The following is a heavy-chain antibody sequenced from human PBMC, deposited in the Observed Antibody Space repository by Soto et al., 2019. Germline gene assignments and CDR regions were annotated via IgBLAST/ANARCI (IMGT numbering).Heavy chain of an antibody. CDR1: GFTFSSYW. Sequence: GGSLRLSCAASGFTFSSYWMSWVRQAPGKGLEWVANIKQDGSEKYYVDSVKGRFTISRDNAKNSLYLQMNSLRAEDTTVYYCASKIFGVYYGMDVWGQGTTVTVSS. CDR2: IKQDGSEK. D-gene: IGHD3-3*01. J-gene: IGHJ6*02. CDR3: ASKIFGVYYGMDV. V-gene: IGHV3-7*01.